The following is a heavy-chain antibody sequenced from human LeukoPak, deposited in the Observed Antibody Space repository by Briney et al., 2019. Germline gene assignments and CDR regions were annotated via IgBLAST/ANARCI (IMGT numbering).Heavy chain of an antibody. CDR1: GLTFSGFA. D-gene: IGHD3-16*01. CDR3: ARESHQKRESYYYDC. CDR2: ISGDGVTT. V-gene: IGHV3-64*01. J-gene: IGHJ4*02. Sequence: PGGSLRLSCAASGLTFSGFAMHWVRQAPGQGLDYVAAISGDGVTTYYAKSVKGRFTISRDNSKKTLSLQMGSLRPEDSAIYYCARESHQKRESYYYDCWGQGTLVTVSS.